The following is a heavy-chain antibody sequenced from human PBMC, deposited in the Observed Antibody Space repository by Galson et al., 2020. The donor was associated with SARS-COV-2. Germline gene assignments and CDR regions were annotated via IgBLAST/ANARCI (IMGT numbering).Heavy chain of an antibody. CDR1: GFTFDDYA. CDR2: ILWDSGNV. CDR3: AKEGGHKLLTGGGGWIDS. V-gene: IGHV3-9*01. D-gene: IGHD1-26*01. J-gene: IGHJ5*01. Sequence: GGSLRLSCAASGFTFDDYAMHWVRRVPEKGLEWVSGILWDSGNVGYSDSVEGRFTISRDNAQNLLFLQMNSLRPDDTAFYYCAKEGGHKLLTGGGGWIDSWGQGSLVTVSS.